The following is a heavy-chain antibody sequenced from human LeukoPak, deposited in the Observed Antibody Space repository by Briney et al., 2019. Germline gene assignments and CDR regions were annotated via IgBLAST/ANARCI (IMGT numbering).Heavy chain of an antibody. CDR1: GYTFTSYD. D-gene: IGHD5-24*01. J-gene: IGHJ4*02. CDR2: ISGYNGNT. CDR3: ARFVEEYFDY. V-gene: IGHV1-18*01. Sequence: EASVKVSCKASGYTFTSYDINWVRQAPGQGLEWMGWISGYNGNTNYAQKLQGRVTVTTDTSTSTVYMELRSLRSDDTAVYCCARFVEEYFDYWGQGTLVTVSS.